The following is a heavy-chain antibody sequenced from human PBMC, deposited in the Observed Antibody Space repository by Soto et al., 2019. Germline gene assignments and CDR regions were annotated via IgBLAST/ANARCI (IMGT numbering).Heavy chain of an antibody. CDR2: ISYDGSNK. J-gene: IGHJ4*02. Sequence: QVQLVESGGGVVQPGRSLRLSCAASGFTFSSYAMHWVRQAPGKGLEWVAVISYDGSNKYYADSVKGRFTISRDNSKNTLYLQMNSLRAEDTAVYYCARDMSSIAARPDDYWGQGTLVTVSS. CDR1: GFTFSSYA. D-gene: IGHD6-6*01. CDR3: ARDMSSIAARPDDY. V-gene: IGHV3-30-3*01.